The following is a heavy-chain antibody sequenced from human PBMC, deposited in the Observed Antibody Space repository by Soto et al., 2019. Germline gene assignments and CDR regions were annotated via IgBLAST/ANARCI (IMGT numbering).Heavy chain of an antibody. J-gene: IGHJ5*02. Sequence: SETLSLTCAVYGGSFSGYYWSWIRQPPGKGLEWIGEINHSGSTNYNPSLKSRVTISVDTSKNQFSLKLSSVTAADTAVYYCARTKHIVVVTAIRWFDPWGQGTLVTVSS. V-gene: IGHV4-34*01. CDR3: ARTKHIVVVTAIRWFDP. CDR2: INHSGST. D-gene: IGHD2-21*02. CDR1: GGSFSGYY.